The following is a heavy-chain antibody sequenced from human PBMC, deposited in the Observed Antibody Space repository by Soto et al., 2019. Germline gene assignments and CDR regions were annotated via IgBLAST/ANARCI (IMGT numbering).Heavy chain of an antibody. D-gene: IGHD2-21*01. CDR3: ARGRDSGLYYFDY. J-gene: IGHJ4*02. CDR2: ISTAGNT. Sequence: EVQLVESGGDLVQPGGSLRLSCAASGFTFSNYDMHWVRQATGKGLEWVSTISTAGNTYSPGSVKGRFTISRENAKNSXYLQMNSLRVDDTAVYYCARGRDSGLYYFDYWGQGTLVTVSS. CDR1: GFTFSNYD. V-gene: IGHV3-13*01.